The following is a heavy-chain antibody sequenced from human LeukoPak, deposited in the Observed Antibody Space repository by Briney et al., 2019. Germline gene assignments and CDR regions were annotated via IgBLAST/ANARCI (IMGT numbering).Heavy chain of an antibody. CDR2: ISSSSNDI. D-gene: IGHD3-10*01. Sequence: PGGSLRLSCAASGITSSTFGMSWVRQAPGKGLEWVSSISSSSNDIHYADSVKGRFTTSRDNSRNTLYLQMNSLRADDTAVYYCAKAGYYQDSGDFYWGQGTLVTVSS. CDR1: GITSSTFG. CDR3: AKAGYYQDSGDFY. V-gene: IGHV3-23*01. J-gene: IGHJ4*02.